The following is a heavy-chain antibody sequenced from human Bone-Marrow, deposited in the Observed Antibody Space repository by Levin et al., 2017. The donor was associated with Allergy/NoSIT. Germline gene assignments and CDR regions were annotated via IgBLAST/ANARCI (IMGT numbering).Heavy chain of an antibody. CDR1: GFTFNNFA. Sequence: GGSLRLSCAASGFTFNNFAMMWVRQAPGKGLEWVSTIAGDGATYYADSVKGRFTISRNNSKDTLYVEMTSLRVEDTAVYYCAKGVASGKVDRFDPWGQGTLVTVSS. D-gene: IGHD6-13*01. J-gene: IGHJ5*02. CDR2: IAGDGAT. V-gene: IGHV3-23*01. CDR3: AKGVASGKVDRFDP.